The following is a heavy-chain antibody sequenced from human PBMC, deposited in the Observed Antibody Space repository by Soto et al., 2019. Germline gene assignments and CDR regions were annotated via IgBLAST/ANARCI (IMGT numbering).Heavy chain of an antibody. V-gene: IGHV5-10-1*01. CDR1: GYIFTSYW. J-gene: IGHJ6*02. CDR2: IDPSDSYT. D-gene: IGHD3-22*01. CDR3: ARKGYYYDSSGYYPFSSYYYYYGMDV. Sequence: GESLKISCKGSGYIFTSYWISWVRQMPGKGLEWMGRIDPSDSYTNYSPSFQGHVTISADKSISTAYLQWSSLKASDTAMYYCARKGYYYDSSGYYPFSSYYYYYGMDVWGQGTTVTAP.